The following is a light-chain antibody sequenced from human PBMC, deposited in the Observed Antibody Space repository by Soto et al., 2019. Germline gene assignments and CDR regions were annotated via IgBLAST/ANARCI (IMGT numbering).Light chain of an antibody. Sequence: QSVLTQSSSASASLGSSVKLTCTLSSGYSSYIIAWHQQQPGKAPRFLMKLEGSGSYNKGSGVPDRFSGSSSGADRYLTISNLQFEDEADYYCETWDGNTRVFGGGTKVTVL. CDR3: ETWDGNTRV. CDR2: LEGSGSY. V-gene: IGLV4-60*02. J-gene: IGLJ3*02. CDR1: SGYSSYI.